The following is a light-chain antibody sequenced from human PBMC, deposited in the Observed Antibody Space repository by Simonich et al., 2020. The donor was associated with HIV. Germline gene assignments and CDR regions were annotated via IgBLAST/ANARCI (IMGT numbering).Light chain of an antibody. J-gene: IGLJ2*01. V-gene: IGLV2-14*01. Sequence: QSALTQPASVSGSPGQSITISCTGTTSDVGDYNYVSWYQQHPGKAPKLMIYDVIKRPSGVSNRFSGSKSGNTASLTISGLQAEDEADYYCSSYTSSLVIFGGGTKLTVL. CDR3: SSYTSSLVI. CDR1: TSDVGDYNY. CDR2: DVI.